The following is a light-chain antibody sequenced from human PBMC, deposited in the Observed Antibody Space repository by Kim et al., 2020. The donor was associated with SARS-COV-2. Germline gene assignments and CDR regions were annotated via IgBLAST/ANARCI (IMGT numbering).Light chain of an antibody. Sequence: QSVLTQPASVSGSPGQSITISCSGTSSDVGRYNYVSWYQQHPGKAPKVMIFDVSKRPSGVSNRFSGSKSGNTASLTISGLQGEDEADYYCSSYTTSSTLVFGGGTQLTVL. CDR1: SSDVGRYNY. V-gene: IGLV2-14*01. CDR2: DVS. J-gene: IGLJ2*01. CDR3: SSYTTSSTLV.